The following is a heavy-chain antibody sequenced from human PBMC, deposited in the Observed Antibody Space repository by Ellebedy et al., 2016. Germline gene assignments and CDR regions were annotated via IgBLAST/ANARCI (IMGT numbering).Heavy chain of an antibody. Sequence: GESLKISXAASGFTFSSYAMHWVRQAPGKGLEWVSVIYSGGSTYYADSVKGRFTISRHNSKNTLYLQMNSLRAEDTAVYYCARDLYCGGDCYLPDYWGQGTLVTVSS. CDR3: ARDLYCGGDCYLPDY. CDR2: IYSGGST. V-gene: IGHV3-53*04. J-gene: IGHJ4*02. D-gene: IGHD2-21*02. CDR1: GFTFSSYA.